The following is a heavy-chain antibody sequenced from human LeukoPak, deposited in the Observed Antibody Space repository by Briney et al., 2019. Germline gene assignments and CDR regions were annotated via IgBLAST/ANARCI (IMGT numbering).Heavy chain of an antibody. CDR3: ARDLPVSGAYHQFDS. CDR2: IYSGSDYI. J-gene: IGHJ4*02. V-gene: IGHV3-21*01. CDR1: GFIFSSDR. D-gene: IGHD4/OR15-4a*01. Sequence: GGSLRLSCVASGFIFSSDRMNWVRQAPGKGLEWVSTIYSGSDYIYYADSVKGRFTISRDNAKNSLYLQMNNLRAEDTAIYYCARDLPVSGAYHQFDSWGQGTLVTVSS.